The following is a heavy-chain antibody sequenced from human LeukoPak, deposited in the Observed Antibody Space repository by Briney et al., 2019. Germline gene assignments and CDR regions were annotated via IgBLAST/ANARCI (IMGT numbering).Heavy chain of an antibody. Sequence: GGSLRLSCAASGFTFSSYAMSWVRHAPGKGLEWVSAISGSGGSTYYADSVKGRFTISRDNSKNTLYLQMNSLRAEDTAVYYCGGSGWDYYDSSGYYGAFDIWGQGTMVTVSS. J-gene: IGHJ3*02. CDR2: ISGSGGST. CDR3: GGSGWDYYDSSGYYGAFDI. CDR1: GFTFSSYA. V-gene: IGHV3-23*01. D-gene: IGHD3-22*01.